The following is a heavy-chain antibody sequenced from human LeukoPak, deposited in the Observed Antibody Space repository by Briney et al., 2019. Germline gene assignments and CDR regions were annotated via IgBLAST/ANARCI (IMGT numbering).Heavy chain of an antibody. CDR3: AKEIRPNDH. Sequence: GGSLRLSCAASGFTLSSYAMSWVRQAPGKSLEWVSGIGGSGSRTYYADSVKGRFTISRDNSKKTLFLQMNSLRVDDTAIYYCAKEIRPNDHWGQGTLVIVSS. CDR1: GFTLSSYA. D-gene: IGHD3-16*01. J-gene: IGHJ4*02. V-gene: IGHV3-23*01. CDR2: IGGSGSRT.